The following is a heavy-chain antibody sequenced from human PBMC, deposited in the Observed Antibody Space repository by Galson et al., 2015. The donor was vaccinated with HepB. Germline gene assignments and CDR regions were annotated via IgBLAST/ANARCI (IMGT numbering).Heavy chain of an antibody. V-gene: IGHV3-30*04. CDR2: ISYDGSNK. CDR1: GFTFSSYA. CDR3: ARDRGSSWDAHAFDI. D-gene: IGHD6-13*01. J-gene: IGHJ3*02. Sequence: SLRLSCAASGFTFSSYAMHWVRQAPGKGLEWVAVISYDGSNKYYADSVKGRFTISRDNSKNTLYLQMNSLRAEDTAVYYCARDRGSSWDAHAFDIWGQGTMVTVSS.